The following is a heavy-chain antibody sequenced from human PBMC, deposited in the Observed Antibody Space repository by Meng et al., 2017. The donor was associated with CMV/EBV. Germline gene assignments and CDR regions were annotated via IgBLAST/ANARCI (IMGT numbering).Heavy chain of an antibody. J-gene: IGHJ4*02. CDR1: GFTFSGSA. Sequence: GESLKISCAASGFTFSGSAMHWVRQASGKGPEWVGRIRSKANSYATAYAASVKGRFTISRDDSKNTAYLQMNSLKTEDTAVYYCTVRIAVAGTIDYWGQGTLVTVSS. CDR3: TVRIAVAGTIDY. CDR2: IRSKANSYAT. D-gene: IGHD6-19*01. V-gene: IGHV3-73*01.